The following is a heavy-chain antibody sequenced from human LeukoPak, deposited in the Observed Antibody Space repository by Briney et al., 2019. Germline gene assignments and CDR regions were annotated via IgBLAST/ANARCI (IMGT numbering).Heavy chain of an antibody. J-gene: IGHJ4*02. V-gene: IGHV4-59*01. Sequence: SETLSLTCTVSGGSISSYYWSWLRQPPGKGLEWLGYIYYSGSTNYNPSLKSRVTISVDTSKNQFSLKLSSVTAADTAVYYCAREGKNYYDSSGYYPDYWGQGTLVTVSS. CDR1: GGSISSYY. D-gene: IGHD3-22*01. CDR3: AREGKNYYDSSGYYPDY. CDR2: IYYSGST.